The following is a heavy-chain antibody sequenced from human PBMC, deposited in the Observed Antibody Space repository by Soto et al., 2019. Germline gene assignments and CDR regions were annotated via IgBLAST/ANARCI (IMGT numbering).Heavy chain of an antibody. CDR2: IYSSGST. Sequence: QVQLQESGPGLVRPSETLSLTCTVSSGSISNSYWSWIRQSPGKGLEWIGYIYSSGSTNYNPSLKRRVTISVDTPKNQFSLKLSSLIAADTAVYYCARHSPPFFYGSGPWDVWGQGTTVTVSS. V-gene: IGHV4-59*08. CDR3: ARHSPPFFYGSGPWDV. CDR1: SGSISNSY. D-gene: IGHD3-10*01. J-gene: IGHJ6*02.